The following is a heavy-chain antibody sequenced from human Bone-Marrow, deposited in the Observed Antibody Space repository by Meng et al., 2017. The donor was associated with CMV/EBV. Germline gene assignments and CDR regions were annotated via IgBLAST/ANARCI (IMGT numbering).Heavy chain of an antibody. CDR2: IKQDGSEK. CDR1: GFTFSSYW. V-gene: IGHV3-7*01. Sequence: ESLKISCAASGFTFSSYWMSWVRQAPGKGLEWVANIKQDGSEKYYVDSVKGRFTISRDNAKNSLYLQMNSLRAEDTAVYYCARDGTGTDQYQLHSYFDYWGQGTLVTVSS. D-gene: IGHD2-2*01. J-gene: IGHJ4*02. CDR3: ARDGTGTDQYQLHSYFDY.